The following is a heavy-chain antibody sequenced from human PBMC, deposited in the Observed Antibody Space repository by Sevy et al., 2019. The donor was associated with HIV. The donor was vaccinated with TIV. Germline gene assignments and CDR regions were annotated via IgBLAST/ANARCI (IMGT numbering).Heavy chain of an antibody. CDR3: ARGPMTTVVNYYMDV. J-gene: IGHJ6*03. D-gene: IGHD4-17*01. CDR2: INPNSGGT. V-gene: IGHV1-2*02. Sequence: AAVKVSCKASGYTFTGYYMHWVRQAPGQGLEWMGWINPNSGGTNYAQKFQGRVTMTRDTSISTAYMELTRLRSDDTAVYYCARGPMTTVVNYYMDVWGIGTTVTVSS. CDR1: GYTFTGYY.